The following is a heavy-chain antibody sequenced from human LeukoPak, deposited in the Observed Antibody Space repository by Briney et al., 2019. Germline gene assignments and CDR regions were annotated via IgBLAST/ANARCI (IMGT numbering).Heavy chain of an antibody. CDR2: ISYDGSNK. CDR1: GFTFSGYA. V-gene: IGHV3-30*04. CDR3: ARDPPRFDY. Sequence: GGSLRLSCAASGFTFSGYAMHWVRQAPGKGLEWVAVISYDGSNKYYADSVKGRFTISRDNSKNTLYLQMNSLRAEDTAVYYCARDPPRFDYWGQGTLVTVSS. J-gene: IGHJ4*02.